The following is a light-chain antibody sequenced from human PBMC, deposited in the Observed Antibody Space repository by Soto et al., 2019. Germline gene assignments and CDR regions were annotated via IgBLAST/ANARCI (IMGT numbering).Light chain of an antibody. Sequence: QSVLTQPASVSGSPGQSITISCTGTSRDHGGYNYVSWYQQHPGKAPKLMIYDVSNRPSGVSNRFSGSKSGNTASLTISGLQAEYEADYYCNSYTSSSTVVFAGGTKLTVL. CDR2: DVS. V-gene: IGLV2-14*01. CDR1: SRDHGGYNY. J-gene: IGLJ2*01. CDR3: NSYTSSSTVV.